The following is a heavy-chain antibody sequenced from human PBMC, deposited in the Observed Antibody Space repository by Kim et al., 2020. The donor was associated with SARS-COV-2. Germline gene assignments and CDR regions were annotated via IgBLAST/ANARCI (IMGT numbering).Heavy chain of an antibody. V-gene: IGHV3-30*18. CDR2: ISYDGSSK. Sequence: GGSLRLSCAASGFTFSIYGMDWVRQAPGKGLEWVALISYDGSSKYYADSVKGRFTISRDNSKNTLYLQMNILRTEDTAVYYCAKDANHYLKMGPDAFDIWGQGTIVTVSS. CDR1: GFTFSIYG. J-gene: IGHJ3*02. CDR3: AKDANHYLKMGPDAFDI. D-gene: IGHD2-8*01.